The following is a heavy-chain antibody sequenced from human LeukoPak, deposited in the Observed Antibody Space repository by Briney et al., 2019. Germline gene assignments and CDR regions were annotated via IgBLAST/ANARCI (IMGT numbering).Heavy chain of an antibody. Sequence: PEASVKVSCKVSGYTLTELSLHWVRQAPGKGLEWMGGFDPEDGETIYAQKFQGRVTMTEDTSTDTAYMELSSLRSEDTAVYYCATGGKLRELLDYWGQGTLVTVSS. CDR2: FDPEDGET. V-gene: IGHV1-24*01. D-gene: IGHD1-26*01. CDR1: GYTLTELS. CDR3: ATGGKLRELLDY. J-gene: IGHJ4*02.